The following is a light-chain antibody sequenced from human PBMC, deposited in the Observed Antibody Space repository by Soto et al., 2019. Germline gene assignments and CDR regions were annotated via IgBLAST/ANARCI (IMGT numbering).Light chain of an antibody. CDR2: CAS. CDR3: QQYGSSPPYT. V-gene: IGKV3-20*01. J-gene: IGKJ2*01. Sequence: EIVLTQSPGTLSLSPGERATLSCRASQSVSRSYLAWYQQKPGQAPRLLIYCASTPATAIPDRFSGSGSGTDFTLTISRLEPEDFAVYYCQQYGSSPPYTFGQGTKLEIK. CDR1: QSVSRSY.